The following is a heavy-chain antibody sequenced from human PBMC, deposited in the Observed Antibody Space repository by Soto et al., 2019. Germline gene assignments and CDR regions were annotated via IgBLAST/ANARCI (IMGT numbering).Heavy chain of an antibody. Sequence: SETLSLTCTVSGGSISSGDYYWSWIRQPPGKGLEWIGYIFYSGPTYYHPSLKSRVAISVDTSKNQFSLKLNSVTAADTAVYYCARDRVMLTFGGASEEWGIDSWGPRTLVTVSS. CDR1: GGSISSGDYY. CDR2: IFYSGPT. V-gene: IGHV4-30-4*01. D-gene: IGHD3-16*01. J-gene: IGHJ4*02. CDR3: ARDRVMLTFGGASEEWGIDS.